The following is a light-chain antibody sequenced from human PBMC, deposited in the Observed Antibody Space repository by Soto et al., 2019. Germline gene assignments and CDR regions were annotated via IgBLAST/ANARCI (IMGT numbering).Light chain of an antibody. Sequence: IQMTQSPSTLSAYVGDRVTFTCRASQSLNTWLAWYQQKPGKAPKLLIYKASTLEVGVPSRFSGSGSGTEFTLTISTLQPSDFATYYCQQYNSYPWTFGQGTKV. CDR3: QQYNSYPWT. CDR1: QSLNTW. V-gene: IGKV1-5*03. CDR2: KAS. J-gene: IGKJ1*01.